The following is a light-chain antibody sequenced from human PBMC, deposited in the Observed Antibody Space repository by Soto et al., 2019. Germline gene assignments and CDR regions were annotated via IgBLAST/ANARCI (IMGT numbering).Light chain of an antibody. Sequence: DIVMTQSPDSLAVSPGERATINCKSSQSVLYSSNNKDYLAWYQQKPGQPPKLLIYWASTRESGVPDRFSGSGSGNDFTLTISSLQAEDVAVYYCHQYYSTPHTFGQGTKLEIK. CDR1: QSVLYSSNNKDY. V-gene: IGKV4-1*01. CDR3: HQYYSTPHT. CDR2: WAS. J-gene: IGKJ2*01.